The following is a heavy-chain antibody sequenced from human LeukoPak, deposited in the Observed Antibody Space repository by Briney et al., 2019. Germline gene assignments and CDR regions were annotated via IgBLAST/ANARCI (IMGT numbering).Heavy chain of an antibody. V-gene: IGHV1-69*06. D-gene: IGHD3-9*01. CDR2: TIPIFGTA. CDR3: ARVAADILTGYPYYYFDY. Sequence: AASVKVSCKASGGTFSSYAISWVRQAPGQGLEWMGGTIPIFGTANYAQKFQGRVTITADKSTSTAYMELSSLRSEDTAVYYCARVAADILTGYPYYYFDYWGQGTLVTVSS. CDR1: GGTFSSYA. J-gene: IGHJ4*02.